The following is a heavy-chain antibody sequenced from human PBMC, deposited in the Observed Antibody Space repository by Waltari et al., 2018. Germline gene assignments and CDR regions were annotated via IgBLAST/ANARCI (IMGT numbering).Heavy chain of an antibody. CDR3: ARDRGRGLYLDT. J-gene: IGHJ1*01. CDR2: VVPSGRT. CDR1: GDSVSSASW. V-gene: IGHV4-4*02. D-gene: IGHD2-15*01. Sequence: QLQLQESGPGLVKPSWTLSLNCTVAGDSVSSASWWSWVRQSPQKGLEWIGQVVPSGRTNYGPSFASRVTVSVDTSNNLFSLTMTSATAADTAIYFCARDRGRGLYLDTWGPGTLVTVSP.